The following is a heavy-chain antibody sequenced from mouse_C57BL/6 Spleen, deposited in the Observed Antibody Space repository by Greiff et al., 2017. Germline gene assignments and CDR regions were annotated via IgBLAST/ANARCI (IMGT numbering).Heavy chain of an antibody. V-gene: IGHV1-64*01. CDR1: GYTFTSYW. D-gene: IGHD2-3*01. CDR2: IHPNSGST. CDR3: ARLYDGYYSAWFAY. J-gene: IGHJ3*01. Sequence: VQLQQPGAELVKPGASVKLSCKASGYTFTSYWMHWVKQRPGQGLEWIGMIHPNSGSTNYNEKFKSKATLTVDKSSSTAYMQLSSLTSEDSAVYYCARLYDGYYSAWFAYWGQGTLVTVSA.